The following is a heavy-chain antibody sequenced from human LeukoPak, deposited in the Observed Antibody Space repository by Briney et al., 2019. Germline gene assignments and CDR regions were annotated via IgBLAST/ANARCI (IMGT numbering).Heavy chain of an antibody. V-gene: IGHV3-30-3*01. CDR3: ACSSYSSSWYWIDY. D-gene: IGHD6-13*01. CDR2: ISYDGSSD. CDR1: GFTFSSYP. J-gene: IGHJ4*02. Sequence: GGSLRLSCAASGFTFSSYPMHWVRQAPGKGPEWVAVISYDGSSDYFADSVTGRFTISRDNSKNTLYLQMNSLRAEDTAVYYCACSSYSSSWYWIDYWGQGTLVTVSS.